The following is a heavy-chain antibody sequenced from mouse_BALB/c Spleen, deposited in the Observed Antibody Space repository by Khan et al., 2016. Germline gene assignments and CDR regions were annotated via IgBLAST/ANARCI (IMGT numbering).Heavy chain of an antibody. CDR1: GYTFTGYV. J-gene: IGHJ3*01. CDR2: INPYNDGT. Sequence: EVQLQQSGPELVKPGASVKMSCKASGYTFTGYVIHLVKQKPGLGLEWIGYINPYNDGTKYNEKFKGKATLTSDESSSTAYMELSSLTSEDSAVYYCAREGWLLRFAYWGQGTLVTVSA. V-gene: IGHV1S136*01. D-gene: IGHD2-3*01. CDR3: AREGWLLRFAY.